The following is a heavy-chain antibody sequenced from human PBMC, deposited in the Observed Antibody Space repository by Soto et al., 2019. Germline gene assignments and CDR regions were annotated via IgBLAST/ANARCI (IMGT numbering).Heavy chain of an antibody. J-gene: IGHJ6*02. CDR2: IIPIFGTA. CDR1: GGTFSSYA. Sequence: QVQLVQSGAEVKKPGSSVKVSCKASGGTFSSYAISWVRQAPGQGLEWMGGIIPIFGTANYAQKFQGRVTISADESTSTAYRELSSLRSEDTAVYYCAEGSIAAAGTNYSYDGMDVWGQGTTVTVSS. V-gene: IGHV1-69*12. D-gene: IGHD6-13*01. CDR3: AEGSIAAAGTNYSYDGMDV.